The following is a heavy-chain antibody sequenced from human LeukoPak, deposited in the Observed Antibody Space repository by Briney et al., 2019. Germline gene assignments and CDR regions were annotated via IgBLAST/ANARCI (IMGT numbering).Heavy chain of an antibody. CDR3: ARPRLSMVRGDAFDI. CDR2: INHSGST. CDR1: GGSFSGYY. Sequence: SETLSLTCAVYGGSFSGYYWSWIRQPPGKGLEWIGEINHSGSTNYNPSLKSRVTISVDTSKNQFSLKLSSVTAADTAVYYCARPRLSMVRGDAFDIWGQGTMVTVSS. J-gene: IGHJ3*02. D-gene: IGHD3-10*01. V-gene: IGHV4-34*01.